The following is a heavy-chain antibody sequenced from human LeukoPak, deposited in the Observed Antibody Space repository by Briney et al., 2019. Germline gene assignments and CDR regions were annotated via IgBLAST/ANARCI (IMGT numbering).Heavy chain of an antibody. CDR1: GGSFSGYY. CDR2: ISHSGST. CDR3: ARDVYYDILTGYYAKGFDY. V-gene: IGHV4-34*01. J-gene: IGHJ4*02. Sequence: SETLSLTCAVYGGSFSGYYWSWIRQPPGKGLEWIGDISHSGSTNYNPSLKSRVNISVATSKNQFSLKLSSVTAADTAVYYCARDVYYDILTGYYAKGFDYWGQGTLVTVSS. D-gene: IGHD3-9*01.